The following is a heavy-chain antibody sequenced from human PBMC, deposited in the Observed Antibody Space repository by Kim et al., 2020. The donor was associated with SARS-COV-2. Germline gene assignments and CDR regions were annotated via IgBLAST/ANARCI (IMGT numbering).Heavy chain of an antibody. D-gene: IGHD6-19*01. CDR3: AWPHRYSSGWYV. Sequence: SETLSLTCTVSGGSLSSYCYYWGWLRPPTGKGLEWVVTASYSGNTYHNPSRKVPITVAAATYQNQLYLKPGTATAAATSFYYCAWPHRYSSGWYV. V-gene: IGHV4-39*01. J-gene: IGHJ2*01. CDR1: GGSLSSYCYY. CDR2: ASYSGNT.